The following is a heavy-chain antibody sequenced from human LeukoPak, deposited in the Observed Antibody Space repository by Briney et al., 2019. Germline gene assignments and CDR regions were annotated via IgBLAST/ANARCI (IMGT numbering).Heavy chain of an antibody. CDR2: INHSGST. CDR3: ARGDVHYFDY. Sequence: SETLSLTCAVYGGSFSGYYWSWIRQPPGKGLEWIGEINHSGSTNYNPSLKSRVTISVDTSKNQFSLKLSSVTAADTAVYYCARGDVHYFDYWGQGTLVTVSS. J-gene: IGHJ4*02. D-gene: IGHD6-6*01. CDR1: GGSFSGYY. V-gene: IGHV4-34*01.